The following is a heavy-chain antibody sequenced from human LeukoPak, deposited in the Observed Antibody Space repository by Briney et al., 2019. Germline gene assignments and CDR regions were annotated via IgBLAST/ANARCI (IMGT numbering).Heavy chain of an antibody. CDR2: INTNTGNP. CDR3: ARVPSRYLSDSSGYYYAHFDY. D-gene: IGHD3-22*01. V-gene: IGHV7-4-1*02. CDR1: GYTFTSYA. J-gene: IGHJ4*02. Sequence: GASVKVSCKASGYTFTSYAMNWVRQAPGQGLEWMGWINTNTGNPTYAQGFTGRFVFSLDTSVSTAYLQISSLKAEDTAVYYCARVPSRYLSDSSGYYYAHFDYWGQGTLVTVSS.